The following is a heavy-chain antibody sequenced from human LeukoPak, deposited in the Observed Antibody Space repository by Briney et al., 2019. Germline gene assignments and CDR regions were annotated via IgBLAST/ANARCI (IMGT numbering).Heavy chain of an antibody. V-gene: IGHV4-4*02. CDR1: GGSISSSNW. J-gene: IGHJ4*02. CDR3: ARQAGPYCSSTTCYLDY. Sequence: SETLSLTCAVSGGSISSSNWWSWVRQPPGKGLEWIGEIYHSGSTNYNPSLKSRVTISVDTSKNQFSLKLSSVTAADTAVYYCARQAGPYCSSTTCYLDYWGQGTLVTVSS. D-gene: IGHD2-2*01. CDR2: IYHSGST.